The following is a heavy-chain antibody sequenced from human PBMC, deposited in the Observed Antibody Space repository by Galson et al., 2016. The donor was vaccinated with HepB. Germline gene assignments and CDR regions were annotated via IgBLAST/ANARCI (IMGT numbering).Heavy chain of an antibody. V-gene: IGHV3-74*01. D-gene: IGHD4-17*01. CDR1: GFAFSSHW. CDR3: VREDYGDDPVYYYYYGMDV. J-gene: IGHJ6*02. Sequence: SLRLSCAASGFAFSSHWMHWVRQDLGKGLVWVSRINSDGSSTIYADSVRGRFTISRDNAKNTLYLQMNRLRAEDTALYYCVREDYGDDPVYYYYYGMDVWGQGTTVSVSS. CDR2: INSDGSST.